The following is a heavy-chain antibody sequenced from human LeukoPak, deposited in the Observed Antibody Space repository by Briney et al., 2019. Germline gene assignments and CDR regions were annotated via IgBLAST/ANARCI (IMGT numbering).Heavy chain of an antibody. CDR2: IYHSGNT. Sequence: SETLSLTCTVSGYSISSGYYWGWIRQPPGKGLEWIGSIYHSGNTYYNPSLKSRVTISVDTSKNQFSLKVTSVTAADTAVYYCARGVSSATFDYWGQGTLVTVSS. D-gene: IGHD3-22*01. J-gene: IGHJ4*02. CDR3: ARGVSSATFDY. V-gene: IGHV4-38-2*02. CDR1: GYSISSGYY.